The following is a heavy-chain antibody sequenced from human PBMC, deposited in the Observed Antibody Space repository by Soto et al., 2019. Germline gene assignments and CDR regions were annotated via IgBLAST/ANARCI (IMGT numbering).Heavy chain of an antibody. D-gene: IGHD3-22*01. CDR2: ISGSGGST. V-gene: IGHV3-23*01. CDR3: AKGSLYYYDSSGYYGSTYGMDV. Sequence: GGSLRLSCAASVFTFSSYAMSWVRQSPGKGLEWVSAISGSGGSTYYADSVKGRFTISRDNSKNTLYLQMNRLRAEDTAVYYCAKGSLYYYDSSGYYGSTYGMDVWGQGTTVTVSS. CDR1: VFTFSSYA. J-gene: IGHJ6*02.